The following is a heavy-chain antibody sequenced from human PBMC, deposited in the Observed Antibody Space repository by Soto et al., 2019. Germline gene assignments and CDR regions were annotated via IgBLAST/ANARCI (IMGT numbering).Heavy chain of an antibody. V-gene: IGHV1-69*06. CDR1: GGTFSSYA. CDR2: IIPIFGTA. Sequence: SVKVSCKASGGTFSSYAISWVRQAPGQGLEWMGGIIPIFGTANYAQKFQGRVTITADKSTSTAYMELSSLRSEDTAVYYCASTPEQYGTGTYHFDYWGQGTLVTVSS. CDR3: ASTPEQYGTGTYHFDY. D-gene: IGHD3-10*01. J-gene: IGHJ4*02.